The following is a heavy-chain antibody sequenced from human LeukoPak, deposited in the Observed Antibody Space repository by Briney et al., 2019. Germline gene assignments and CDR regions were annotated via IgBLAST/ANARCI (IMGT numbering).Heavy chain of an antibody. CDR3: ARAPYYDFWSGYYRAFDI. V-gene: IGHV4-34*01. D-gene: IGHD3-3*01. CDR2: INHSGST. Sequence: PSETLSLTCAVYGGSFSGYYWSWIRQPPGKGLEWIGEINHSGSTNYNPSLTSRVTISVDTSKNQFSLKLSSVTAADTAVYYCARAPYYDFWSGYYRAFDIWGQGTMVTVSS. CDR1: GGSFSGYY. J-gene: IGHJ3*02.